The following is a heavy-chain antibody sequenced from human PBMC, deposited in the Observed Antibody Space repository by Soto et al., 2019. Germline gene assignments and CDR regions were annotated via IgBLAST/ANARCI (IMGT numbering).Heavy chain of an antibody. CDR2: IWYDGSNK. D-gene: IGHD2-15*01. J-gene: IGHJ3*02. V-gene: IGHV3-33*01. Sequence: QVQLVESGGGVVQPGRSLRLSCAASGFTFSSYGMHWVRQAPGKGLEWVAVIWYDGSNKYYADSVKGRFTISRDNSKNTLYLQMNSLRAEDTAVYYCARDGYCSGGSCYTPRNPTVTKTRGAFDIWGQGTMVTVSS. CDR1: GFTFSSYG. CDR3: ARDGYCSGGSCYTPRNPTVTKTRGAFDI.